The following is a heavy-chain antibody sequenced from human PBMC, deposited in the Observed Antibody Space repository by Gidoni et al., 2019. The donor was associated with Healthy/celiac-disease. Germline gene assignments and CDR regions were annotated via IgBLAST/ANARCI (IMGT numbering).Heavy chain of an antibody. V-gene: IGHV4-34*01. CDR3: ARVRRGAKGGMDV. CDR1: GGSFRGYY. D-gene: IGHD3-10*01. J-gene: IGHJ6*02. Sequence: QVQLQQWGAGLLKPSETLSLTCAVYGGSFRGYYWSWIRQPPGKGLEWIGEINHSGSTNYNPSLKSRVTISVDTSKNQFSLKLSSVTAADTAVYYCARVRRGAKGGMDVWGQGTTVTVSS. CDR2: INHSGST.